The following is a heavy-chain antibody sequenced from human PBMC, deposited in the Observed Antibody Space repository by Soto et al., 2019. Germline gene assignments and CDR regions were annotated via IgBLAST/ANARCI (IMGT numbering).Heavy chain of an antibody. CDR3: ASVADY. Sequence: GGSLILSCAASGFTLTTFAMHWVRQAPGKGLEWVALISNDGSNKYQADSVKGRFTISRDVSKNTLFLQMNSLRPEDTAVYYCASVADYWGRGTLVTVSS. CDR1: GFTLTTFA. V-gene: IGHV3-30*04. CDR2: ISNDGSNK. J-gene: IGHJ4*02.